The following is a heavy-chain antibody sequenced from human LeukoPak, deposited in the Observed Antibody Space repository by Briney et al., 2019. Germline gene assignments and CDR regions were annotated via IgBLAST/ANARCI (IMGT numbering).Heavy chain of an antibody. CDR1: GFTFSSNW. J-gene: IGHJ5*02. D-gene: IGHD4-23*01. V-gene: IGHV3-74*01. CDR3: SRDTFGGQDA. CDR2: ISPDGTTT. Sequence: GGSLRLSCAASGFTFSSNWMHWVRQAPGKGLVWVSRISPDGTTTTYADSVKGRFTLSRDSAENALFLQMNSLRADDTAVYYCSRDTFGGQDAWGQGTLVTVSS.